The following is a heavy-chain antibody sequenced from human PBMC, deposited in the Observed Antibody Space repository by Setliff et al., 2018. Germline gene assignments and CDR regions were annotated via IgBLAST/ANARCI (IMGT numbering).Heavy chain of an antibody. D-gene: IGHD3-16*01. V-gene: IGHV7-4-1*02. J-gene: IGHJ4*02. CDR3: ARGGGNGVDY. CDR2: INTNTGNP. Sequence: ASVKVSCKASGYTFRSYGINWVRQAPGQGLEWMGWINTNTGNPTYAQGFTGRFVFSLDTSVSTTYLQISSLKAEDTAVYYCARGGGNGVDYWGQGTLVTVSS. CDR1: GYTFRSYG.